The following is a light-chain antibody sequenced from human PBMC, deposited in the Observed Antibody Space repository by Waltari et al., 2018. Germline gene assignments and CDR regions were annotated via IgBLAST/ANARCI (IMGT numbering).Light chain of an antibody. V-gene: IGKV1-39*01. J-gene: IGKJ4*01. Sequence: DIQMTQSTSSLSASVGDRVTITCRASQSISSYLNWYQQKPGKAPKLLIYAASSLQSGVPSRFSGSGSGTDFTLTISSLQPEDFATYYCQQSYSTPPLFGGGTKVEIK. CDR2: AAS. CDR3: QQSYSTPPL. CDR1: QSISSY.